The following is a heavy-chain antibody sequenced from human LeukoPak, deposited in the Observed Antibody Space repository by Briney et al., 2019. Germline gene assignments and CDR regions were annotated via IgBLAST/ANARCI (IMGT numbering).Heavy chain of an antibody. CDR3: ARGSGIITGIDE. CDR2: IKDDGSHT. D-gene: IGHD6-25*01. J-gene: IGHJ4*02. V-gene: IGHV3-74*01. Sequence: PGGSLRLSCAASGFTFSSHWMHWVRQAPGKGLVWVSRIKDDGSHTNYADSVKGRFTISRDNAKNTLSLQMNSLRAEDTAVYYCARGSGIITGIDEWGQGTLVTLSS. CDR1: GFTFSSHW.